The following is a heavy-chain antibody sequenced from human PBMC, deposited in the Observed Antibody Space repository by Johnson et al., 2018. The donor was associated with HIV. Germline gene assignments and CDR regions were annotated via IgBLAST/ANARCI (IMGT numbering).Heavy chain of an antibody. V-gene: IGHV3-33*01. J-gene: IGHJ3*02. CDR3: ARDLWSRPGADALEM. Sequence: QVLLLESGGGAVQPGGSLRLSCVASGFSFSTYGMHWLRQAPGKGLEWVAVIYSGGTTERYVESVKGRFTISRDDSENTLYLQMNTLTVEDTAVYYCARDLWSRPGADALEMWGQGTMVTVSS. CDR2: IYSGGTTE. D-gene: IGHD1-1*01. CDR1: GFSFSTYG.